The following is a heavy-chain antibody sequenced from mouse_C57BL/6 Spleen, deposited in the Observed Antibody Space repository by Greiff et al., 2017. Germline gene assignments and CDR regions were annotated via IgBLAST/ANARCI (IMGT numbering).Heavy chain of an antibody. CDR2: FYPGSGSI. Sequence: QVQLRQSGAELVKPGASVKLSCKASGYTFTEYTIHWVKQRSGQGLEWIGWFYPGSGSIKYNEKFKDKATLTADKSSSTVYMELSRLTSEDSAVYFCARHEGLDLLWYPWFAYWGQGTLVTVSA. D-gene: IGHD2-1*01. CDR3: ARHEGLDLLWYPWFAY. J-gene: IGHJ3*01. V-gene: IGHV1-62-2*01. CDR1: GYTFTEYT.